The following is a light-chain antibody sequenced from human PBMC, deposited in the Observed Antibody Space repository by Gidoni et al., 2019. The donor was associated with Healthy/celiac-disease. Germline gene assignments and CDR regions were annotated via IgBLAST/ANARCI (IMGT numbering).Light chain of an antibody. V-gene: IGKV1-39*01. Sequence: DIQMTQSSSSPSASVGGRVTITCRASQSISSFLNWYQQKTWKAPKLLLYAASSLQSRVPSRFSGSRSGTDFTLPISSLQPEDFAAYYCRQSYSTPPRTFGQGTKLEIK. CDR3: RQSYSTPPRT. J-gene: IGKJ2*01. CDR1: QSISSF. CDR2: AAS.